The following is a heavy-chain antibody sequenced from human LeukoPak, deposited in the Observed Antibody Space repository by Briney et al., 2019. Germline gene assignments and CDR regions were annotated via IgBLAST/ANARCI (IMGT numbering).Heavy chain of an antibody. CDR2: IYHSGST. V-gene: IGHV4-38-2*02. CDR3: ASVQYSSGLRDAFDI. J-gene: IGHJ3*02. D-gene: IGHD3-22*01. Sequence: SETLSLTCTVSGYSISSGYYWGWIRQPPGKGLEWIGSIYHSGSTYYNPSLKSRVTISVDTSKNQLSLKLSSVTAADTAVYYCASVQYSSGLRDAFDIWGQGTMVTVSS. CDR1: GYSISSGYY.